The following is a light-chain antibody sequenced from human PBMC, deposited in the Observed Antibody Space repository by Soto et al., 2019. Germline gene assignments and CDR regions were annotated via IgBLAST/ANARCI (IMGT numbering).Light chain of an antibody. CDR3: ATWDSSLYVMI. J-gene: IGLJ2*01. CDR1: ASNIGNNY. CDR2: DSN. V-gene: IGLV1-51*01. Sequence: QSVLTQPPSVSAAPGQKVTISCSGSASNIGNNYVSWYRLLPGTAPKMLIYDSNKRPSGIPDRFSGSKSGTSATLSITGLQTGDEADYYCATWDSSLYVMIFGGGTQLTVL.